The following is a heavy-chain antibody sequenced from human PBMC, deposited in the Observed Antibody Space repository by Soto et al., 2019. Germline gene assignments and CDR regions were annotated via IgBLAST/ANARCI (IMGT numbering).Heavy chain of an antibody. CDR2: IYHSGST. CDR3: ARGNGQLVRKNNWFDP. D-gene: IGHD6-6*01. J-gene: IGHJ5*02. V-gene: IGHV4-30-2*01. Sequence: TLSLTCAVSGGSISSGGYSWSWIRQPPGKGLEWIGYIYHSGSTYYNPSLKSRVTISVDRSKNQFSLKLSSVTAADTAVYYCARGNGQLVRKNNWFDPWGQGTLVTVSS. CDR1: GGSISSGGYS.